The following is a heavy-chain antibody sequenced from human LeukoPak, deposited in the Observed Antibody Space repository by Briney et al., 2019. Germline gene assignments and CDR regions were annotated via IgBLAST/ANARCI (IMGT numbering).Heavy chain of an antibody. D-gene: IGHD3-22*01. V-gene: IGHV4-30-2*01. Sequence: SETLSLTCAVSGGSISSGGYSWSWIRQPPGKGLEWIGYIYHSGSTYYNPSLKSRVTISVDRSKNQFSLKLSSVTAADTAVYYCARGPLYYYDSSGYYSPYYFDYWGQGTLVTVSS. CDR1: GGSISSGGYS. CDR2: IYHSGST. J-gene: IGHJ4*02. CDR3: ARGPLYYYDSSGYYSPYYFDY.